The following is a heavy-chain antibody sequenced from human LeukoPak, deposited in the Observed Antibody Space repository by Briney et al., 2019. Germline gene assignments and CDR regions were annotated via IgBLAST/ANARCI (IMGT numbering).Heavy chain of an antibody. J-gene: IGHJ5*02. Sequence: PSETLSPTCAVYGGSFSGYYWSWIRQPPGKGLEWIGEINHSGSTNYNPSLKSRVTISVDTSKNQFSLKLSSVTAADTAVYYCARGRVLLWFGERSNWFDPWGQGTLVTVSS. CDR1: GGSFSGYY. CDR2: INHSGST. D-gene: IGHD3-10*01. V-gene: IGHV4-34*01. CDR3: ARGRVLLWFGERSNWFDP.